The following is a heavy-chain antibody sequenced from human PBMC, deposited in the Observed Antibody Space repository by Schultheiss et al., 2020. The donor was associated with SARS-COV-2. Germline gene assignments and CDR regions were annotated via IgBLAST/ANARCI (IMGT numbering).Heavy chain of an antibody. CDR1: GFTFSSYA. J-gene: IGHJ4*02. Sequence: GGSLRLSCAASGFTFSSYAMSWVRQAPGKGLEWVSAISGSGGSTYYADSVKGRFTISRDNSKNTLYLQMNSLRAEDTAVYYCARGHYYGSGSYSPFDYWGQGTLVTVSS. V-gene: IGHV3-23*01. CDR3: ARGHYYGSGSYSPFDY. D-gene: IGHD3-10*01. CDR2: ISGSGGST.